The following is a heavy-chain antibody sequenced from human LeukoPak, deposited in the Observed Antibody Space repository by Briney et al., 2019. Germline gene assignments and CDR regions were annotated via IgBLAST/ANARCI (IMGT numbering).Heavy chain of an antibody. J-gene: IGHJ4*02. CDR3: ARWRSHGRYFDY. V-gene: IGHV4-59*01. CDR2: ICDSGNI. D-gene: IGHD2-15*01. Sequence: SETLSLTCTVSGVSIRNYCWNWIRQPPGKGLEWIRYICDSGNIDYKPSLKSRVTISVDTSKNQFSLKLTSATAADTAVYYCARWRSHGRYFDYWGQGALVTVSS. CDR1: GVSIRNYC.